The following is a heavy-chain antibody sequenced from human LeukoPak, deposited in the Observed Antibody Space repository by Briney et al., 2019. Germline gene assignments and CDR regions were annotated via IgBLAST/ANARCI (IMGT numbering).Heavy chain of an antibody. CDR3: ARRSASVVTKSELYYFDY. D-gene: IGHD4-23*01. J-gene: IGHJ4*02. CDR1: GFTFSSYS. Sequence: GSLRLSCAASGFTFSSYSMNWVRQAPGKGLEWVSSISSSSSYIYYADSVKGRFTISRDNAKNSLYLQMNSLRAEDTAVYYCARRSASVVTKSELYYFDYWGQGTLVTVSS. V-gene: IGHV3-21*01. CDR2: ISSSSSYI.